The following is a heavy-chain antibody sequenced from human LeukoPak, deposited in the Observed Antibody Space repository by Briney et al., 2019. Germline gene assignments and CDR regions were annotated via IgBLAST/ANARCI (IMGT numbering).Heavy chain of an antibody. CDR2: IRSKAYGGTT. D-gene: IGHD2-2*01. V-gene: IGHV3-49*03. CDR3: ARGGVYCSSVSCSVDY. CDR1: GFTFGDYA. J-gene: IGHJ4*02. Sequence: GGSLRLSCTTSGFTFGDYAMSWFRQAPGKGLEWVGFIRSKAYGGTTENAASVKGRFTISRDDSKSIAYLQMNSLKTEDTAVYYCARGGVYCSSVSCSVDYWGQGILVTVSS.